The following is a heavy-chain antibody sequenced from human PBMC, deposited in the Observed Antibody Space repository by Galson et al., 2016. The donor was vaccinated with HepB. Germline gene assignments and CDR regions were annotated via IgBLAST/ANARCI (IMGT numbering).Heavy chain of an antibody. J-gene: IGHJ4*02. CDR3: ANHRG. CDR2: INQDGGEK. V-gene: IGHV3-7*03. Sequence: SLRLSCAASGFTFSSHWMHWVRQAPGKGLEWVANINQDGGEKYYVDSVTGRFTISRDNAKNALYLQMNSLRAEDTAVFYCANHRGWGQGTLVTGSS. D-gene: IGHD1-14*01. CDR1: GFTFSSHW.